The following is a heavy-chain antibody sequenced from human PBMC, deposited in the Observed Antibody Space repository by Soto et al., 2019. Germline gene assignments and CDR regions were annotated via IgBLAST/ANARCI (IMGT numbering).Heavy chain of an antibody. V-gene: IGHV3-66*01. J-gene: IGHJ6*03. CDR1: GFTVSSNY. CDR3: ARASRSISGVVGQSPIYYYYYMDV. Sequence: GGSLRLSCAASGFTVSSNYMSWVRQAPGKGLEWVSVIYSGGSTYYADSVKGRFTISRDNSKNTLYLQMNSLRAEDTAVYYCARASRSISGVVGQSPIYYYYYMDVWGKGTTVTVSS. CDR2: IYSGGST. D-gene: IGHD3-3*02.